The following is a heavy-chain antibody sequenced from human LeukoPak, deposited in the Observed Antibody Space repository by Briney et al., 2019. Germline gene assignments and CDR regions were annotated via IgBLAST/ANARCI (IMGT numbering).Heavy chain of an antibody. CDR1: GFTFDSFA. Sequence: GGSLRLSCAASGFTFDSFAMSWVRQAPGKGLEWLSAISGSGASTYYGDSVKGRFTISRDNSRGTLYLQMDSLRAEDTAVYYCAKGSAQYYFDYWGQGTLVTVSS. CDR3: AKGSAQYYFDY. CDR2: ISGSGAST. V-gene: IGHV3-23*01. J-gene: IGHJ4*02.